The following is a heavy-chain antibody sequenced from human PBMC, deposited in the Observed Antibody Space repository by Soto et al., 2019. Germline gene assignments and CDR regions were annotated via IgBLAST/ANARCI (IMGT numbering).Heavy chain of an antibody. CDR2: ISGTGGNT. J-gene: IGHJ4*02. CDR1: GFTFSSFA. Sequence: GGSLRLSCAASGFTFSSFAMSWVRQAPGKGLEWVSGISGTGGNTYYADSVKGRFTISRDNSKNTLYLQMNSLRAEDTAIYYCAKDLSQSAYIAAAGSFDYWGQGTLVTVSS. D-gene: IGHD6-13*01. V-gene: IGHV3-23*01. CDR3: AKDLSQSAYIAAAGSFDY.